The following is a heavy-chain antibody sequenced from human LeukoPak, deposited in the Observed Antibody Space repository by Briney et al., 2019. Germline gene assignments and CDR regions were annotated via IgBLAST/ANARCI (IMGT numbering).Heavy chain of an antibody. CDR1: VYTFTSYY. V-gene: IGHV1-46*01. CDR3: ARDCGGDFQAFDI. D-gene: IGHD2-21*02. J-gene: IGHJ3*02. CDR2: INPSGGST. Sequence: GASVKVSCKASVYTFTSYYMHWVRQAPGQGLEWMGIINPSGGSTSYAQKFQGRVTMTRDTSTSTVYMELSSLGSEDTAVYYCARDCGGDFQAFDIWGQGTMVTVSS.